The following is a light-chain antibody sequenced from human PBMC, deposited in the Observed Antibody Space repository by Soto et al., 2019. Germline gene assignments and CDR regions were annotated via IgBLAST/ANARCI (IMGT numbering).Light chain of an antibody. CDR3: NSYTSSSTRV. CDR2: EVS. V-gene: IGLV2-14*01. Sequence: QSALTQPASVSGSPGQSITISCTGTSSDVGGYNYVSWYQQHPDKAPKLMIYEVSNRPSGVSNRFSGSKSGNTASLTISGLQAEDEADYYCNSYTSSSTRVFGGGTKVTVL. CDR1: SSDVGGYNY. J-gene: IGLJ3*02.